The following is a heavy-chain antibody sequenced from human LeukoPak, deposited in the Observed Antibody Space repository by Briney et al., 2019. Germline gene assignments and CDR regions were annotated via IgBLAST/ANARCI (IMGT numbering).Heavy chain of an antibody. Sequence: HPGGSLRLSRAASGFTFVNYVMNWVRQTPGKGLEWVSGISRNGDNTYYADSVKGRFTISRDNSKNKLYLQMNSLRAEDTAIYYCAKDREDYGDFAFDYWGQGTLVTVSS. D-gene: IGHD4-17*01. CDR2: ISRNGDNT. V-gene: IGHV3-23*01. CDR1: GFTFVNYV. CDR3: AKDREDYGDFAFDY. J-gene: IGHJ4*02.